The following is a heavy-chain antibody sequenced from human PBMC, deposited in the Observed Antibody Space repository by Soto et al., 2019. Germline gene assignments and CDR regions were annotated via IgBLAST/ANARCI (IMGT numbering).Heavy chain of an antibody. V-gene: IGHV3-9*01. D-gene: IGHD2-2*01. CDR3: AKDRAVVVPVSTSYFHYYGLDV. Sequence: PGGSVKLYCAASGFTLDDYTIRWGGQAPGKGREWVSGVGWNGGDIVYADSVKGRFTVSRDNTKNSLYLEVNSLRAEDTAIYYCAKDRAVVVPVSTSYFHYYGLDVWGQGTTVTVSS. CDR2: VGWNGGDI. CDR1: GFTLDDYT. J-gene: IGHJ6*02.